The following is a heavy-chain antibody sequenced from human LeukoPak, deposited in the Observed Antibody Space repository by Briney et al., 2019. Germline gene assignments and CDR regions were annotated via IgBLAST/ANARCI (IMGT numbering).Heavy chain of an antibody. D-gene: IGHD6-19*01. CDR1: GGTFSSYA. CDR2: IIPIFGTA. Sequence: SVKVSCKASGGTFSSYAISWVRQAPGQGLEWMGGIIPIFGTANYAQKFQGRVTITADESTSTAYTELSSLRSEDTAVYYCARGQYSSGWNYFDYWGQGTLVTVSS. V-gene: IGHV1-69*01. J-gene: IGHJ4*02. CDR3: ARGQYSSGWNYFDY.